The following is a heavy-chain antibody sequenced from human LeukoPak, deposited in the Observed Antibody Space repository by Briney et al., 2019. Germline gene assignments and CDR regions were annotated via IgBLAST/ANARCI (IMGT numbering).Heavy chain of an antibody. D-gene: IGHD4-17*01. CDR2: ISSSSSYI. CDR3: ARIRAPTTVTYLYYYYYYMDV. J-gene: IGHJ6*03. CDR1: GFTFSSYS. V-gene: IGHV3-21*01. Sequence: PGGSLRLSCAASGFTFSSYSMNWVRQTPGKGLEWVSSISSSSSYIYYADSVKGRFTISRGNAKNSLYLQMNSLRAEDTAVYYCARIRAPTTVTYLYYYYYYMDVWGKGTTVTVSS.